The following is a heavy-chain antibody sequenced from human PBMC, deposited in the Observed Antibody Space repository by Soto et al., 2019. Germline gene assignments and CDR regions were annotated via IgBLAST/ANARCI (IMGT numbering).Heavy chain of an antibody. CDR1: GGSFSGYY. CDR3: ARGRHNWFDP. D-gene: IGHD1-1*01. V-gene: IGHV4-34*01. Sequence: QVQLQQWGAGLLKPSETLSLTCAVYGGSFSGYYWSWIRQPPGKGLEWIGEINHSGSTNYNPSLKSRVTISVDTSKNQCSLKLSSVTAADTAVYYCARGRHNWFDPWGQGTLVTVSS. J-gene: IGHJ5*02. CDR2: INHSGST.